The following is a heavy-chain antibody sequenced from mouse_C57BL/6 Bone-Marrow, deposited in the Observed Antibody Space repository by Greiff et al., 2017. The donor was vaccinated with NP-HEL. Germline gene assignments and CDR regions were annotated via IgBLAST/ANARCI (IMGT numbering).Heavy chain of an antibody. D-gene: IGHD1-1*01. CDR1: GFTFSDYY. CDR3: ARHGHYGSSYVGFDY. Sequence: EVMLVESGGGLVQPGGSLKLSCAASGFTFSDYYMYWVRQTPEKRLEWVAYISNGGGSTYYPDTVKGRFTISRDNAKNTLYLQMSRLKSEDTAMYYCARHGHYGSSYVGFDYWGQGTTLTVSS. J-gene: IGHJ2*01. V-gene: IGHV5-12*01. CDR2: ISNGGGST.